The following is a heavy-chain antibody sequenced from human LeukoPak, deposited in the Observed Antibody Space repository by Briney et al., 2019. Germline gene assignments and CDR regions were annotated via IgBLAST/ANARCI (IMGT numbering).Heavy chain of an antibody. J-gene: IGHJ4*02. CDR3: ARVGGYSYGNYYFNY. CDR2: IYYSGST. V-gene: IGHV4-39*07. Sequence: SETLSLTCTVSGGSISSSGYYWGWLRQPPGKGLEWIGTIYYSGSTYYNPSLRSRVTISIDTSKNQFSLRLNSVTATDTAVYYCARVGGYSYGNYYFNYWGQGTLVTVSS. CDR1: GGSISSSGYY. D-gene: IGHD5-18*01.